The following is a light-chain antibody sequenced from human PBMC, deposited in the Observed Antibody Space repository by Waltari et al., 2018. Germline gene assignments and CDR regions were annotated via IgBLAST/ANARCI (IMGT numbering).Light chain of an antibody. J-gene: IGKJ1*01. Sequence: EIVLTQSPGTLSLSPGERATLSCRASQSVSSSYLAWYQQKPGQAPRLLIYGASSRATGIPDRFSGSGSGTDFTLTISRLEPEDCAVYYCQQYGSSPWTFGQGTMVEIK. CDR1: QSVSSSY. CDR3: QQYGSSPWT. CDR2: GAS. V-gene: IGKV3-20*01.